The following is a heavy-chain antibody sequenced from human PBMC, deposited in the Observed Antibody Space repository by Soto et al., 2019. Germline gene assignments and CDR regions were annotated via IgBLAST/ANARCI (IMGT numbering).Heavy chain of an antibody. V-gene: IGHV1-18*01. D-gene: IGHD4-17*01. CDR1: GYIFPSST. J-gene: IGHJ4*02. CDR2: ISAYNGNI. CDR3: AIANYGDNDY. Sequence: QVQLVQSGAEVKKPGASVKVSCKAPGYIFPSSTISWVRQAPGQGLEWMGWISAYNGNIKDSQKLQGRFTMTTDTSTSTAYRELRSLTSDDTAMYYCAIANYGDNDYWGQGTLVTVSS.